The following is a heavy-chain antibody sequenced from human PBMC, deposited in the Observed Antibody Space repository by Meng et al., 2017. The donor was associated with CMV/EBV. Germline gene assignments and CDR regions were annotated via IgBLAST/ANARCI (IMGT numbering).Heavy chain of an antibody. CDR1: GGYFSGYY. CDR2: INHSGST. CDR3: ARGGNWFDP. J-gene: IGHJ5*02. V-gene: IGHV4-34*01. Sequence: QVLVQQCGAGLLNLSETLALTGAVFGGYFSGYYWSWIRQPPGKGLEWIGEINHSGSTNSNPSLKSRVTISVDTSKNQFSLELSSVTAADTAVYYCARGGNWFDPWGQGTLVTVSS.